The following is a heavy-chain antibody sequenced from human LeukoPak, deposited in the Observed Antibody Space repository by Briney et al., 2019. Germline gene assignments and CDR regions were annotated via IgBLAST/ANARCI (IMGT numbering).Heavy chain of an antibody. CDR3: ARDGFLGPVTAYLDY. D-gene: IGHD2-21*02. J-gene: IGHJ4*02. V-gene: IGHV3-74*01. CDR2: VKSDGSST. Sequence: GSLRLSCAASGFTFSSYAMHWVRQAPGKGLVWVSRVKSDGSSTSYADSVKGRFTISRDNARNTLSLQMNTLTAEDTAVYYCARDGFLGPVTAYLDYWGQGTPVTVSS. CDR1: GFTFSSYA.